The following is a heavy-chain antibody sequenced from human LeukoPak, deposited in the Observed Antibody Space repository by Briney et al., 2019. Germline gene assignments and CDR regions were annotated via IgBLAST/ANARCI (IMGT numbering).Heavy chain of an antibody. CDR3: AREQLEYYDAFDI. Sequence: GGSLRLSCAASXFTFSXYEXNXVXXAXXXXXXXXSYISSSGSTTYYADSVKGRFTISRDNAKNSLYLQMNSLRAEDTALYYCAREQLEYYDAFDIWGQGTMVTVSS. V-gene: IGHV3-48*03. J-gene: IGHJ3*02. CDR2: ISSSGSTT. CDR1: XFTFSXYE. D-gene: IGHD3-3*01.